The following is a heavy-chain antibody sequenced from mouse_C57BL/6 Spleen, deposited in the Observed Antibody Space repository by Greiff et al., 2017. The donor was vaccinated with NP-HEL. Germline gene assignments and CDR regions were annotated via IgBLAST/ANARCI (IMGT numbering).Heavy chain of an antibody. D-gene: IGHD2-4*01. J-gene: IGHJ4*01. Sequence: QVQLQQSGAELARPGASVKLSCKASGYTFTSYGISWVKQRTGQGLEWIGEIYPRSGNPYYNEKFKGKATLTADKSSSTAYMELRSLTSEDSAVYFCALYDYDVEAGMDYWGQGTSVTVSS. CDR3: ALYDYDVEAGMDY. CDR2: IYPRSGNP. V-gene: IGHV1-81*01. CDR1: GYTFTSYG.